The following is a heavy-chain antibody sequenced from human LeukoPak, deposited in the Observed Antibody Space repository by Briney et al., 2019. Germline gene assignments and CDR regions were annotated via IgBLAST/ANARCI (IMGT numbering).Heavy chain of an antibody. D-gene: IGHD4-23*01. CDR1: GYSMSSGYY. Sequence: KASETLSLTCTVSGYSMSSGYYWGWIRQPPGKGLEWIATIYHSGNTYYNPSLKSRVTISVDTSKNQFSLRLTSVTATDTAVYYCGRAKYGGNSGGDVFDIWGQGTMVTVSS. V-gene: IGHV4-38-2*02. J-gene: IGHJ3*02. CDR3: GRAKYGGNSGGDVFDI. CDR2: IYHSGNT.